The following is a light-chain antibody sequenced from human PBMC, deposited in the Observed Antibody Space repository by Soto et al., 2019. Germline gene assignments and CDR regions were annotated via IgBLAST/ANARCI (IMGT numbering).Light chain of an antibody. CDR2: AAS. Sequence: DIQVTQSPSSVSASVGDRVTITCRASQGISTWLVWYQQRPGKAPNLLIYAASSLRSGVPSRFTGSGSGTDFTLTITSLQAEDVATYYCLQGYSSPLTFGGGTKVEIK. CDR3: LQGYSSPLT. CDR1: QGISTW. J-gene: IGKJ4*01. V-gene: IGKV1-12*01.